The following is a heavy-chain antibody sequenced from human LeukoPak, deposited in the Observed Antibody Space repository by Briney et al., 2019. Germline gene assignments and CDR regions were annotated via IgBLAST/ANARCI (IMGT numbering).Heavy chain of an antibody. Sequence: ASVKVSFKASGYTFTSYAMHWVRQAPGQRLEWMGWINASNGNTKYSQEFQGRVTITRDTSASTAYMELSSLRSEDTAVYYCASTIGYSSGWSHAAFDIWGQGTMVTVSS. D-gene: IGHD6-19*01. J-gene: IGHJ3*02. V-gene: IGHV1-3*01. CDR2: INASNGNT. CDR3: ASTIGYSSGWSHAAFDI. CDR1: GYTFTSYA.